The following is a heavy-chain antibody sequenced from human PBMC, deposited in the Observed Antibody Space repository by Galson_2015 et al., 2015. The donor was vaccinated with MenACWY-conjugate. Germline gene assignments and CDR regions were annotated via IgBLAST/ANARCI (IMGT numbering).Heavy chain of an antibody. D-gene: IGHD1-26*01. Sequence: QSGAEVTKPGESLKISCKASGCNFVPYWIGWVRQVPGKGLEWVGLISPIDATTRYSPAFEGRVTISADKSITTAYLQWNSLQASDTAMYYCARHPPGGRGMDVWGQGTTVTVSS. CDR1: GCNFVPYW. J-gene: IGHJ6*02. V-gene: IGHV5-51*01. CDR3: ARHPPGGRGMDV. CDR2: ISPIDATT.